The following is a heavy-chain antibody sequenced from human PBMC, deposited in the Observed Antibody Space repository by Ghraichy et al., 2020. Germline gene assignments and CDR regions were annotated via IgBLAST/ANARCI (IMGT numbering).Heavy chain of an antibody. CDR3: VEVRDLYGDVADAFDL. D-gene: IGHD4/OR15-4a*01. V-gene: IGHV3-23*01. J-gene: IGHJ3*01. CDR1: GFSFRSYA. Sequence: GGSLRLSFVASGFSFRSYAMSWVRLAPGKGLEWVSAISVSGGSTFYANSVKGRFTISRDSFQNTLYLQMNSLRAEDTAVYYCVEVRDLYGDVADAFDLWGKGTTVTVSS. CDR2: ISVSGGST.